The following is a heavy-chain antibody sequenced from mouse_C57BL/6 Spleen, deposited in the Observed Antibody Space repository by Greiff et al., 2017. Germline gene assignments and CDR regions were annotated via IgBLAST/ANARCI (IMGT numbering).Heavy chain of an antibody. CDR2: IDPSDGYT. CDR1: GYTFTSYW. D-gene: IGHD1-1*01. J-gene: IGHJ2*01. Sequence: QVQLQQPGAELVMPGASVKLSCKASGYTFTSYWMHWVKQRPGQGLEWIGEIDPSDGYTNYNQKFKGKSTLTVDKSSSTAYMQLSSLTSEDSAVYYGERWGSSSDYWGQGTTLTVSS. V-gene: IGHV1-69*01. CDR3: ERWGSSSDY.